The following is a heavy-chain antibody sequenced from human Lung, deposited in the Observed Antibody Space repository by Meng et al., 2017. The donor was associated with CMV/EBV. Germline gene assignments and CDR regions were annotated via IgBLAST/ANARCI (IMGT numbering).Heavy chain of an antibody. CDR2: IREDGSEQ. D-gene: IGHD6-6*01. Sequence: SCAASEFTFSNYWMSWVRQAPGKGLEWVANIREDGSEQHYADSVKGRFSISRDNAKNSLYLQMNSLRGEDTAVYYCARVKKAVHFDNWGQGTVVTVSS. V-gene: IGHV3-7*01. J-gene: IGHJ4*02. CDR3: ARVKKAVHFDN. CDR1: EFTFSNYW.